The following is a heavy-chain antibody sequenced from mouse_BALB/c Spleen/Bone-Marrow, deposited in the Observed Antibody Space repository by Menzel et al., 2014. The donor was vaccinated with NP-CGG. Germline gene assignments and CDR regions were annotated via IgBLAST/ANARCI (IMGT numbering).Heavy chain of an antibody. CDR3: VTSTYFDV. D-gene: IGHD6-1*01. CDR2: IRSKSNNFPT. CDR1: GFTFNTYA. J-gene: IGHJ1*01. Sequence: EVQRVESGGRLVQPKGSLKLSCAASGFTFNTYAMNWVHQAPGKGLEWVARIRSKSNNFPTYYADSVKDRFTISRDDSQSMLYLQMNNLKTEDTAMYYCVTSTYFDVWGAGTTVTVSS. V-gene: IGHV10-1*02.